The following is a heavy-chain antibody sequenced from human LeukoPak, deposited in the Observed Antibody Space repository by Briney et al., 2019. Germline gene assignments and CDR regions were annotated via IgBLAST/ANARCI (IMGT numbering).Heavy chain of an antibody. D-gene: IGHD6-19*01. J-gene: IGHJ4*02. V-gene: IGHV3-23*01. CDR1: GITFMHYS. CDR2: ITGSGAFT. Sequence: QSGGSLRLSCAASGITFMHYSMTWVRQTPGKGLEWVSAITGSGAFTDYADSVKGRFTISRDNSKNTLYLQMNSLRVEDTAIYYCAKRSAESSGYFDSWGQGTLVTVSS. CDR3: AKRSAESSGYFDS.